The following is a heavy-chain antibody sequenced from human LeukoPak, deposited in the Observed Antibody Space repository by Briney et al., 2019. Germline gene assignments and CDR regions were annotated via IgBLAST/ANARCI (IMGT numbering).Heavy chain of an antibody. CDR1: GFTFSGSA. CDR3: TSSSYGDSPTDY. V-gene: IGHV3-73*01. J-gene: IGHJ4*02. CDR2: IRSKANSYAT. Sequence: GGSLRLSCAASGFTFSGSAMHWVRQASGKGLEWVGRIRSKANSYATAYAASVKGRFTISRDDSKNTANLQMNSLKTEDTAVYYCTSSSYGDSPTDYWGQGTLVTVSS. D-gene: IGHD4-17*01.